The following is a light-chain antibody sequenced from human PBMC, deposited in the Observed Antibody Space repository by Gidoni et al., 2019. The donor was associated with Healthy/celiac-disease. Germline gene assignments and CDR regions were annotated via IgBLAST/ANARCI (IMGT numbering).Light chain of an antibody. J-gene: IGKJ4*01. CDR3: QQRSAT. CDR2: DAS. Sequence: EIVLTQSPATLSLSPGERATLSCRASQSVSSYLAWYQQKPGQAPRLLIYDASNRATGIPARFSGSGSGTDFTLTISSLEPEDFAVDYCQQRSATFGGGTKVEIK. CDR1: QSVSSY. V-gene: IGKV3-11*01.